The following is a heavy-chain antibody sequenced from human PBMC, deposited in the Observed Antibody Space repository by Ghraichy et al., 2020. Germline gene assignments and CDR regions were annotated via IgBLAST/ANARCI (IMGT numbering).Heavy chain of an antibody. CDR3: VGTAEDTQSDY. Sequence: SETLSLTCTVSGGSIKRYYWAWIRQPPGKGLEWIGYIYPSGNTNYNPSLKSRVTISVDTSKNQFSLKLSSVTAADTAVYYCVGTAEDTQSDYLGQGTLVTVSS. D-gene: IGHD5-18*01. CDR1: GGSIKRYY. CDR2: IYPSGNT. V-gene: IGHV4-4*09. J-gene: IGHJ4*02.